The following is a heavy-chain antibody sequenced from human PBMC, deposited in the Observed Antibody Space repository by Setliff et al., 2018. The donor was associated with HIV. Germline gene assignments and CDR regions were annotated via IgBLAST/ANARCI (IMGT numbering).Heavy chain of an antibody. CDR1: GFTVSTYY. D-gene: IGHD1-26*01. J-gene: IGHJ4*02. CDR2: ISTTASHI. V-gene: IGHV3-11*04. CDR3: ARDATRGGDFDF. Sequence: LRLSCAASGFTVSTYYMSWVRQAPGKGLEWISYISTTASHIYYADSVKGRFTISRDSAKNSLYLEMNSLKVEDTAVYYCARDATRGGDFDFWGQGTLVTVSS.